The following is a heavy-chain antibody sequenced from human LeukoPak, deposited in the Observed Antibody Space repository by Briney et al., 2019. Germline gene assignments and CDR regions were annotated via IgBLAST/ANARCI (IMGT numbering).Heavy chain of an antibody. CDR1: GGTFSSYA. CDR2: IIPIFGTA. Sequence: EASVKVSCKASGGTFSSYAISWVRQAPGQGLEWMGGIIPIFGTANYAQKFQGRVTITTDESTSTAYMELSSLRSEDTAVYYCAREGSGQWLTSGPPFDPWGQGTLVTVSS. V-gene: IGHV1-69*05. J-gene: IGHJ5*02. D-gene: IGHD6-19*01. CDR3: AREGSGQWLTSGPPFDP.